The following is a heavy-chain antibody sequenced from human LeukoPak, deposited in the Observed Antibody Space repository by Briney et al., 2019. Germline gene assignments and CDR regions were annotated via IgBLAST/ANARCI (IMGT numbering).Heavy chain of an antibody. CDR2: IYPGDSDT. V-gene: IGHV5-51*01. D-gene: IGHD5-18*01. CDR1: GYSFTSYW. Sequence: GESLKISCKGSGYSFTSYWIGWVRQMPGKGLEWMGIIYPGDSDTRYSPSFQGQVTISADKSISTAYLQWSSLKASDTAMYYCARIRGYSYGYNYYGMDVWGQGTTVTVSS. CDR3: ARIRGYSYGYNYYGMDV. J-gene: IGHJ6*02.